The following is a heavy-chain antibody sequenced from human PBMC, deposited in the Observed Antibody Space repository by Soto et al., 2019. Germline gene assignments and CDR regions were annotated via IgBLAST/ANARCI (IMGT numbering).Heavy chain of an antibody. V-gene: IGHV4-39*01. CDR2: IYYSGYT. CDR1: GDSTTSDAYY. J-gene: IGHJ5*02. CDR3: SIMAAAGYWFDP. Sequence: PSETLSLTCSVSGDSTTSDAYYWGWIRQPPGKGLEWLGSIYYSGYTYYNPSLKSRVTISVDTSKNQFSLKLSSVTAADTAVYYCSIMAAAGYWFDPWGQGTLVTVSS. D-gene: IGHD6-13*01.